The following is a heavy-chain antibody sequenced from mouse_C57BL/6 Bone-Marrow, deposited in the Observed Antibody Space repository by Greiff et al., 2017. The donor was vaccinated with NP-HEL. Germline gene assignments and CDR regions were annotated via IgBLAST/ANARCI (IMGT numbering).Heavy chain of an antibody. Sequence: QVQLQQSGPGLVQPSQSLSITCTVSGFSLTSYGVHWVRQSPGKGLEWLGVIWRGGSTDYNAAFMSRLSITKDNSKSQVFFKMNSLQADDTAIYYCANYYYGSSPWFAYWGQGTLVTVSA. J-gene: IGHJ3*01. CDR1: GFSLTSYG. V-gene: IGHV2-5*01. D-gene: IGHD1-1*01. CDR3: ANYYYGSSPWFAY. CDR2: IWRGGST.